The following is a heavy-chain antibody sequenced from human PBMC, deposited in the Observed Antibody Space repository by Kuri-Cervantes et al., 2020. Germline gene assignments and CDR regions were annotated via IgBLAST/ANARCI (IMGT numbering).Heavy chain of an antibody. CDR2: IYYSGST. D-gene: IGHD6-19*01. CDR1: GGSVSSGSYY. CDR3: AGTGGWHFDN. Sequence: SETLSLTCTVSGGSVSSGSYYWSWIRQPPGKGLEWIGYIYYSGSTNYNPSLKSRVTISVDTSKNQFSLKLNSMTPADTAVYYCAGTGGWHFDNWGQGTLVTVSS. J-gene: IGHJ4*02. V-gene: IGHV4-61*01.